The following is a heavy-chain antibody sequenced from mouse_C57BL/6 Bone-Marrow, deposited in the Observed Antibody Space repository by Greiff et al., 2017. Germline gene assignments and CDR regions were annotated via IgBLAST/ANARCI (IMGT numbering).Heavy chain of an antibody. Sequence: VHLVESGPGLVAPSQSLSITCTVSGFSLTSYGVDWVRQSPGKGLEWLGVIWGVGSTNYNSALKSRLSISKDNSKSQVFLKMNSLQTDDTAMYYCASYITTVGMDYWGQGTSVTVSS. D-gene: IGHD1-1*01. J-gene: IGHJ4*01. CDR1: GFSLTSYG. CDR3: ASYITTVGMDY. V-gene: IGHV2-6*01. CDR2: IWGVGST.